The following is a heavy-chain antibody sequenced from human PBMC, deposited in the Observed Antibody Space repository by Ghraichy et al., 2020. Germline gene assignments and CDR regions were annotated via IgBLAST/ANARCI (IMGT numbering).Heavy chain of an antibody. V-gene: IGHV4-59*01. CDR1: GGSISSYY. J-gene: IGHJ4*02. D-gene: IGHD1-26*01. Sequence: SETLSLTCTVSGGSISSYYWSWIRQPPGKGLEWIGYIYYSGSTNYNPSLKSRVTISVDTSKNQFSLKLSSVTAADTAVYYCARGGMGAAKWVDYWGQGTLVTVSS. CDR2: IYYSGST. CDR3: ARGGMGAAKWVDY.